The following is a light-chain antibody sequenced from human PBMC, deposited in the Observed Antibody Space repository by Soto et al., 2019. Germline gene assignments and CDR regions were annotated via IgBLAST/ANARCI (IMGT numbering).Light chain of an antibody. J-gene: IGKJ2*01. V-gene: IGKV1-9*01. CDR2: AAS. CDR3: QQLNSYPLH. CDR1: QGISSY. Sequence: DIQLTQSPSFLSASVGDRVTITCRASQGISSYLAWYQQKPGKAPKLLIYAASTLQSGVPSRFSGSGSGTEFTLPISSLQPEDFATYYCQQLNSYPLHFGQGTKLEIK.